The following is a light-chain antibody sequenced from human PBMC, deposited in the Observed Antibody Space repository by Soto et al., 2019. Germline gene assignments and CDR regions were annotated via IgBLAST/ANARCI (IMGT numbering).Light chain of an antibody. J-gene: IGKJ1*01. V-gene: IGKV1-5*01. Sequence: DYQVTQSPSTLSASLWDTVTITCRASQTITSWLAWYQLKPGKAPKLLIYDASSLESGVPSRFSGSGSGTEFTLTISSLQPDDFATYYCQQHNSYPWTFGQGTKVDIK. CDR2: DAS. CDR1: QTITSW. CDR3: QQHNSYPWT.